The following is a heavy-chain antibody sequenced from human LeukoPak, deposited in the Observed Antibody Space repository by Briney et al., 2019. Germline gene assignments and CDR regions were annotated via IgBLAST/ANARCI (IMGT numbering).Heavy chain of an antibody. CDR3: ARGMVSFGRIHRNWFDP. CDR2: IYHSGST. D-gene: IGHD3/OR15-3a*01. Sequence: PSETLSLTCAVSGGSISSSNWWSWVRQPPGKGLEWIGEIYHSGSTNYNPSLKSRVTISVDKSKNQFSLKLSSVTAADTAVYYCARGMVSFGRIHRNWFDPWGQGTLVTVSS. CDR1: GGSISSSNW. V-gene: IGHV4-4*02. J-gene: IGHJ5*02.